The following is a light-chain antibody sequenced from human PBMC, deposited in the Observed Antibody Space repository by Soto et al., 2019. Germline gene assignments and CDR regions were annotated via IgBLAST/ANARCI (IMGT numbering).Light chain of an antibody. CDR2: EVR. J-gene: IGLJ2*01. Sequence: QSALTQPPSVSGSPGQSVTISCTGTSSDVGSYNRVSWYQQPPGTAPKLMIYEVRYRPSGVPDRFSGSKSGNTASLTISGLQAEDEADYYCSSYTSSRTLVFGGGTKLTVL. V-gene: IGLV2-18*02. CDR1: SSDVGSYNR. CDR3: SSYTSSRTLV.